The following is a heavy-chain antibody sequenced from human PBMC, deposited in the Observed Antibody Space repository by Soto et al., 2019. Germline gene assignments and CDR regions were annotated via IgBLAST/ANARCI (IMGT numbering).Heavy chain of an antibody. J-gene: IGHJ6*02. CDR3: ARGLPYCSSTSCYGERGYYYYGMDV. Sequence: SETLSLTCTVSGGSISSHYWSWIRQSPGKGMEWIGNIDYSGSTNYNPSLKSRVTISVDTSKKQFSLKLRSVTGADTAVYYCARGLPYCSSTSCYGERGYYYYGMDVWGQGTTVTVSS. CDR1: GGSISSHY. V-gene: IGHV4-59*11. D-gene: IGHD2-2*01. CDR2: IDYSGST.